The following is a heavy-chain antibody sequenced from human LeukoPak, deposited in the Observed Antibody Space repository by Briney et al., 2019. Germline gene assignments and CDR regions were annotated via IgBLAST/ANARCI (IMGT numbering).Heavy chain of an antibody. CDR1: GGSISSGGYY. CDR3: AREGSDYSNYGSGFDP. V-gene: IGHV4-31*03. D-gene: IGHD4-11*01. J-gene: IGHJ5*02. Sequence: MPSETLSLTCTVSGGSISSGGYYWSWIRQHPGKGLEWIGYIYHSGSTYYNPSLKSRVTISVDTSKNQFSLKLSSVTAADTAVYYCAREGSDYSNYGSGFDPWGQGTLVTVSS. CDR2: IYHSGST.